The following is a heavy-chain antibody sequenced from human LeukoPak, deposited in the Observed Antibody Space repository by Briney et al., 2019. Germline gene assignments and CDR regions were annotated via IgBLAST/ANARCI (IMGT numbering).Heavy chain of an antibody. CDR1: GYSFTSYW. CDR2: IYPGDSDT. Sequence: GESLKISCKGSGYSFTSYWIGWVRKMPGKGLEWMGIIYPGDSDTRYSPSFQGQVTISADKSISTAYLQWGSLKASDTAMYYCASSAYCGGDCYSTDAFDIWGQGTMVTVSS. CDR3: ASSAYCGGDCYSTDAFDI. V-gene: IGHV5-51*01. D-gene: IGHD2-21*02. J-gene: IGHJ3*02.